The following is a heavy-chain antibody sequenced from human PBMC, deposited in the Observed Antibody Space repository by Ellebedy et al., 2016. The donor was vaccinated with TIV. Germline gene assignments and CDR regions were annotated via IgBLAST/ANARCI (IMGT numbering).Heavy chain of an antibody. CDR2: ISAGGDNT. D-gene: IGHD3-22*01. CDR1: GFTFSSHA. CDR3: VKLDSSGYYYGRLDY. J-gene: IGHJ4*02. V-gene: IGHV3-23*01. Sequence: GESLKISCAASGFTFSSHAVSWVRQAPGKGLEWVSGISAGGDNTYHVDSVKGRFTISRDNSKNTLYLQMKSLRAEDTAVYYCVKLDSSGYYYGRLDYWGQGSLVTVSS.